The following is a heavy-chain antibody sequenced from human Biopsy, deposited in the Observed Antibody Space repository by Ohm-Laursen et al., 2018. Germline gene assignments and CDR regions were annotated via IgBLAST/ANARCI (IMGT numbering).Heavy chain of an antibody. CDR1: GGTFSNYA. D-gene: IGHD3-3*01. Sequence: SAKVSRKASGGTFSNYAISCVRQAPGEGLEWMGGIIAVSGLVNYAPKFQGRVSITADKSTTTAYMELSNLKSEDTAVYYCATPFQYYDSWGGYPPFDHWGQGTLVTVSS. J-gene: IGHJ4*02. V-gene: IGHV1-69*10. CDR3: ATPFQYYDSWGGYPPFDH. CDR2: IIAVSGLV.